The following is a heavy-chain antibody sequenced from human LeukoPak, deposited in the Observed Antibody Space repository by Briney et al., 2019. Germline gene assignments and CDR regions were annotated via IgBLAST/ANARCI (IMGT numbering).Heavy chain of an antibody. D-gene: IGHD6-19*01. V-gene: IGHV3-48*04. CDR2: ISSSSSTI. Sequence: GGSLRLSCAASGFTFSSYSMNWVRQAPGKGLEWVSYISSSSSTIYYADSVKGRFTISRDNAKNSLYLQMNSLRAEDTAVYYCASQSYSSGWTQYYFDYWGQGTLVTVSS. J-gene: IGHJ4*02. CDR3: ASQSYSSGWTQYYFDY. CDR1: GFTFSSYS.